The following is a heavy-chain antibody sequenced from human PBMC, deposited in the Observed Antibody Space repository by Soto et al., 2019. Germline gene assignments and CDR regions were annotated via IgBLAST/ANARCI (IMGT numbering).Heavy chain of an antibody. J-gene: IGHJ6*02. CDR2: ISYDGSNK. V-gene: IGHV3-30-3*01. CDR1: GFTFSSYA. Sequence: QVQLVESGGGVVQPGRSLRLSCAASGFTFSSYAMHWVRQAPGKGLEWVAVISYDGSNKYYADSVKGRFTISRDNSKNTLYLQMNSLRDEDTAVYYCASTMDVWGQGTTATVSS. CDR3: ASTMDV.